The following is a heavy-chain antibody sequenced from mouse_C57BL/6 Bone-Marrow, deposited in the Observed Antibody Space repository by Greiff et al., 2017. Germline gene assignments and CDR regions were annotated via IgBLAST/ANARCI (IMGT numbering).Heavy chain of an antibody. Sequence: QVQLQQSGPGLVQPSQSLSITCTVSGFSLASYGVHWVRQSPGKGLEWLGVIWSGGSTDYNAAFISRLSISKDNSKSQVFFKMNSLQADDTAIYYCARGGTLAYWGQGTLVTVSA. CDR2: IWSGGST. J-gene: IGHJ3*01. V-gene: IGHV2-2*01. CDR1: GFSLASYG. CDR3: ARGGTLAY. D-gene: IGHD2-14*01.